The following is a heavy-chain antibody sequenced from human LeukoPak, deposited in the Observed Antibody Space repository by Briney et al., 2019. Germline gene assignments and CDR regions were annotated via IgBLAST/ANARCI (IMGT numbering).Heavy chain of an antibody. CDR2: ISSSSSYI. CDR1: GFTFSSYS. J-gene: IGHJ3*02. CDR3: AKELHYYDSSVPGAFDI. Sequence: GGSLRLSCAASGFTFSSYSMNWVRQAPGKGLEWVSSISSSSSYIYYADSVKGRFTISRDNSKNTLYLQMNSLRAEDTAVYYCAKELHYYDSSVPGAFDIWGQGTMVTVSS. D-gene: IGHD3-22*01. V-gene: IGHV3-21*01.